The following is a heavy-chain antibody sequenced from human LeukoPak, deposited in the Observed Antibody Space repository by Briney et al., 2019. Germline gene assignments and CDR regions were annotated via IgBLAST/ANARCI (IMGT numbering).Heavy chain of an antibody. CDR3: ARERMGDTLFDY. D-gene: IGHD2-21*02. V-gene: IGHV1-69*04. CDR2: IIPILGIA. Sequence: SVKVSCKASGGTFSSYAISWVRPAPGQGLEWMGRIIPILGIANYAQKFQGRVTITADKSTSTAYMELSSLRSEDTAVYYCARERMGDTLFDYWGQGTLVTVSS. J-gene: IGHJ4*02. CDR1: GGTFSSYA.